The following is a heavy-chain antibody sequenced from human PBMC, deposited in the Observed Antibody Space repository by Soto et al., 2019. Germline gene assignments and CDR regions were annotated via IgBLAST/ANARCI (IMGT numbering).Heavy chain of an antibody. Sequence: QITLKESGPTLVKPTQTLTLTCTFSGFSLSTSGVGVGWIRQPPGKALEWLALIYWNDDKRYSPSLKSRLTITKDTSKNQVVLTMTNMDPVDTATYYCAHRQLSWLRFIEVFDYWGQGTLVTVSS. CDR1: GFSLSTSGVG. V-gene: IGHV2-5*01. CDR3: AHRQLSWLRFIEVFDY. J-gene: IGHJ4*02. CDR2: IYWNDDK. D-gene: IGHD5-12*01.